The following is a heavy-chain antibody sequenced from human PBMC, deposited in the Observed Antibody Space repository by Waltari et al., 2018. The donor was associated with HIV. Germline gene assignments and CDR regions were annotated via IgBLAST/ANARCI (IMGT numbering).Heavy chain of an antibody. CDR3: ARDRGGNFWSAHKPGFLDY. J-gene: IGHJ4*02. CDR2: IYSDGAI. D-gene: IGHD3-3*01. Sequence: DVKLTESGGGLVPPGGSLRLSCAESGLAVRSNYVSWVGQAPGKGLEWGSVIYSDGAIYYADSVKGRFTVSRDTSNNVVYLQLNSLGVEDMAVYFCARDRGGNFWSAHKPGFLDYWGQGTLVSVSS. CDR1: GLAVRSNY. V-gene: IGHV3-66*01.